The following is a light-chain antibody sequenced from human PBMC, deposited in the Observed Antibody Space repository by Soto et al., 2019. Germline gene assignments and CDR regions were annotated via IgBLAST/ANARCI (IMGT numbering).Light chain of an antibody. CDR2: KAS. Sequence: DIQMTQSPSTLSASVGDRVTITCRASQSISSWLAWYQQKPGKAPKLLIYKASSLESGVPSRFSGSGSGTEFTLTISSLQPDDFAAYYCQQCNSYPWTFGQGIKVEMK. J-gene: IGKJ1*01. CDR1: QSISSW. CDR3: QQCNSYPWT. V-gene: IGKV1-5*03.